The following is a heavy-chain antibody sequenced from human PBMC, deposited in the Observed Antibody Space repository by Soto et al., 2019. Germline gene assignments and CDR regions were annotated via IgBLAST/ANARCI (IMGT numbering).Heavy chain of an antibody. V-gene: IGHV4-34*01. Sequence: SETLSLTCAVYGGSFSGYYWSWIRQPPGKGLEWIGEINHSGSTNYNPSLKSRVTISVDTSKNQFSLKLSSVTAADTAVYYCARGRYYYGMDVWGQGTTVTVSS. CDR3: ARGRYYYGMDV. J-gene: IGHJ6*02. CDR1: GGSFSGYY. CDR2: INHSGST.